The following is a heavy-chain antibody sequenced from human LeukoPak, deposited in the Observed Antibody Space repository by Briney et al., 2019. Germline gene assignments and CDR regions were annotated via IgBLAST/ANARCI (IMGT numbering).Heavy chain of an antibody. CDR3: ARQRRDYGDYVPYYYYGMDV. D-gene: IGHD4-17*01. CDR1: GYSFTSYW. Sequence: GESLQISCKGSGYSFTSYWIGWVRQMPGKGLEWMGIIYPGDSDTRYSPSFQGQVTISADKSISTAYLQWSSLKASDTAMYYCARQRRDYGDYVPYYYYGMDVWGQGTTVTVSS. V-gene: IGHV5-51*01. J-gene: IGHJ6*02. CDR2: IYPGDSDT.